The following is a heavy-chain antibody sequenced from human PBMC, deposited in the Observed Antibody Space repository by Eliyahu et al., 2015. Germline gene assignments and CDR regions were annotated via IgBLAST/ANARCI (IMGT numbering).Heavy chain of an antibody. CDR1: GYTFSNYY. CDR3: AKSWHFDWVSSYDY. CDR2: INPSGGST. D-gene: IGHD3-9*01. Sequence: QVQLVQSGAEVKKPGASVKVSCTAXGYTFSNYYINWVRQAPGQGLAWMGVINPSGGSTNYAQKFQGRVTMTSDTSTSTVYMELSSLRSEDTAVYYCAKSWHFDWVSSYDYWGQGTLVTVSS. V-gene: IGHV1-46*01. J-gene: IGHJ4*02.